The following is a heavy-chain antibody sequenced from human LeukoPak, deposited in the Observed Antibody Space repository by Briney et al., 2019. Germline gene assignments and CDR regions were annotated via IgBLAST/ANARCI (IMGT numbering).Heavy chain of an antibody. D-gene: IGHD6-13*01. CDR1: GFTFSSYA. CDR2: ISGSGDST. V-gene: IGHV3-23*01. J-gene: IGHJ4*02. CDR3: AKTRPLDSSSWSHGDY. Sequence: GVSLRLSCAASGFTFSSYAMSRVRQAPGKGLEWVSAISGSGDSTYYGDSVKGRFTISRDNSKNTLYLQMNSLRAEDTAVYYCAKTRPLDSSSWSHGDYWGQGTLVTVFS.